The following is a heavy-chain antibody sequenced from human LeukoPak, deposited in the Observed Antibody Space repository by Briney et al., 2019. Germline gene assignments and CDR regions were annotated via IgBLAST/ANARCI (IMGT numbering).Heavy chain of an antibody. CDR1: GYTFTNYG. CDR2: ISAYNGYT. CDR3: ARDVRHRLLVVRGDGFRFDP. V-gene: IGHV1-18*01. Sequence: ASVKVSCKASGYTFTNYGISWVRQAPGQGLECMGWISAYNGYTNYAQKLQGRVTMTTDTSTSTAYMELRSLASDDTAVYYCARDVRHRLLVVRGDGFRFDPWGQGTLVTVSS. D-gene: IGHD3-10*01. J-gene: IGHJ5*02.